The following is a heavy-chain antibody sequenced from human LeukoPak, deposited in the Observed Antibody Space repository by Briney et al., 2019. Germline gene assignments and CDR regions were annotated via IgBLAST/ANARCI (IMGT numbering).Heavy chain of an antibody. Sequence: PGGSLRLSCAASGFTFSSYSMNWVRQAPGKGLEWISYISSGAYTIYYADSVKGRFTIFRDNAKNSLYLQMNSLRADDSAVYYCAREWLGGALDSWGQGALVTVSS. CDR2: ISSGAYTI. CDR3: AREWLGGALDS. D-gene: IGHD3-16*01. J-gene: IGHJ4*02. CDR1: GFTFSSYS. V-gene: IGHV3-48*04.